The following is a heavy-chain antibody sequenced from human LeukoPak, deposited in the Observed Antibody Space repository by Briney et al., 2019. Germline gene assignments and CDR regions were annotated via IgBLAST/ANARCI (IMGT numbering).Heavy chain of an antibody. V-gene: IGHV4-38-2*02. Sequence: KTSETLSLTCTVSGYSISSGYYWGWIRQPPGKGLEWIGNIYPSGATYYNPSLKTRVTISVDTSKNQFSLKLSSVTAADAAVYFCARAYSSSWYFNWFHPWGQGTLVTVSS. J-gene: IGHJ5*02. CDR3: ARAYSSSWYFNWFHP. CDR2: IYPSGAT. CDR1: GYSISSGYY. D-gene: IGHD6-13*01.